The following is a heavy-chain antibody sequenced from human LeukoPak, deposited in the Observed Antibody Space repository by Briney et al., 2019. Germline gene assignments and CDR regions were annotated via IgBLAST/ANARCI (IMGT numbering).Heavy chain of an antibody. CDR2: ISSGSSYI. V-gene: IGHV3-21*01. J-gene: IGHJ4*02. CDR3: ARSSGGFDY. D-gene: IGHD2-15*01. Sequence: PGGSLRLSCAASGFTFSSYAMNWVRQAPGKSLEWVSSISSGSSYIYYADSVKGRFTISRDNAKDSPYLQMNSLRADDTAVYYCARSSGGFDYWGQGTLVTVSS. CDR1: GFTFSSYA.